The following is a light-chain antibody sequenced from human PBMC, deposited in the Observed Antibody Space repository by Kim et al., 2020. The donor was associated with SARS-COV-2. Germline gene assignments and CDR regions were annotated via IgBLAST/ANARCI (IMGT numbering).Light chain of an antibody. CDR2: EVS. Sequence: GQSITISCTGTSSDIGNYNFVSWSQQHPGKAPKLLIYEVSKRPSGVSDRFSGSKSGNTASLTISGLQAEDEADYYCSSHIGSSTWVFGGGTQLTVL. J-gene: IGLJ3*02. CDR3: SSHIGSSTWV. V-gene: IGLV2-14*01. CDR1: SSDIGNYNF.